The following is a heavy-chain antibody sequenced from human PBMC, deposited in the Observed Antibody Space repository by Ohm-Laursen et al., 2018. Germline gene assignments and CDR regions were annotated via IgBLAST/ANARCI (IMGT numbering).Heavy chain of an antibody. CDR1: GYTFTSHY. J-gene: IGHJ4*02. Sequence: ASVKVSCKASGYTFTSHYIHWVRQAPGQGLEWMGIINPSGGSTKYAQKFQGRVTMTRDTSTSTVYMEMSSLRSEDTAVYYCARDNHYYGSGSYDYWGQGTLVTVSS. CDR3: ARDNHYYGSGSYDY. D-gene: IGHD3-10*01. V-gene: IGHV1-46*01. CDR2: INPSGGST.